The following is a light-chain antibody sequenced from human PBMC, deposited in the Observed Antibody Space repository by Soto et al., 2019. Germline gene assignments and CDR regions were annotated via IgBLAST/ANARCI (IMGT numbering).Light chain of an antibody. V-gene: IGKV1-27*01. J-gene: IGKJ3*01. Sequence: DIQMTQSPTSLSASVGDRVTITCRASQGIRNFVAWYQQKPGKAPKLLIYAASTLQSGVPSRLSGSGSGTDFTLTINSRQPEDVATYSCQKYSSVPVFGPGTKVEI. CDR1: QGIRNF. CDR3: QKYSSVPV. CDR2: AAS.